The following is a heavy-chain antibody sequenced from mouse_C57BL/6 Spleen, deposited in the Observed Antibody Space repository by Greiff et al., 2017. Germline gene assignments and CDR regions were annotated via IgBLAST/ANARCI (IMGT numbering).Heavy chain of an antibody. Sequence: QVQLKQPGTELVKPGASVKLSCKASGYTFTSYWMHWVKQRPGQGLEWIGNINPSNGGTNYNEKFKSKATLTVDKSSSTAYMQLSSLTSEDSAVYYCARGTAQATGFAYWGQGTLVTVSA. CDR2: INPSNGGT. CDR1: GYTFTSYW. D-gene: IGHD3-2*02. CDR3: ARGTAQATGFAY. V-gene: IGHV1-53*01. J-gene: IGHJ3*01.